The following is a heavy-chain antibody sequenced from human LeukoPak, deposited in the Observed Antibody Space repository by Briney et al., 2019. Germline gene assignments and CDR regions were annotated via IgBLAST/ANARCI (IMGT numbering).Heavy chain of an antibody. CDR3: ARLGTTGTLYNWFDP. J-gene: IGHJ5*02. V-gene: IGHV5-51*01. CDR2: IYPGDSDT. CDR1: GYSSTTYW. D-gene: IGHD1-1*01. Sequence: GESLKISCKGSGYSSTTYWIGWVRQMPGKGLEWMGIIYPGDSDTRYSPSFQGQVTISADKSISTAYLQWSSLKASDTAIYYCARLGTTGTLYNWFDPWGRGTLVTVSS.